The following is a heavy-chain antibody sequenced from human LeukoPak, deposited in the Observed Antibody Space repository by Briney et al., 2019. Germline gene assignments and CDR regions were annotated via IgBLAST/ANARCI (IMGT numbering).Heavy chain of an antibody. Sequence: GGSLRLSCAASGFIFKNYAMHWVRQAPDKGLEWVAVISYDGSKKYYVDSVKGRFTISRDDSQNTLYLQMNSLRVEDTAVYYCATDGAHWGQGTLVTVSS. J-gene: IGHJ4*02. CDR3: ATDGAH. CDR2: ISYDGSKK. V-gene: IGHV3-30-3*01. CDR1: GFIFKNYA.